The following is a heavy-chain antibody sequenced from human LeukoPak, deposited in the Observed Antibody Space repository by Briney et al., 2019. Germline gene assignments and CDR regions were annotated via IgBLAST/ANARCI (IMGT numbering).Heavy chain of an antibody. CDR3: AKDLGGGSGSYPYYYGMDV. V-gene: IGHV3-23*01. J-gene: IGHJ6*02. D-gene: IGHD3-10*01. Sequence: PGGSLRLSCAASGFTFSSYAMSWVRQAPGKGLEWVSAISGSGGSTYYADSVKGRFTISRDNSKNTLYLQMNSLRAEDTAVYYCAKDLGGGSGSYPYYYGMDVWGQGTTVTVSS. CDR2: ISGSGGST. CDR1: GFTFSSYA.